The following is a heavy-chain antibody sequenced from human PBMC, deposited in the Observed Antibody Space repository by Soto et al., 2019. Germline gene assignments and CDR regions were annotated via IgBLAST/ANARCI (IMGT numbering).Heavy chain of an antibody. D-gene: IGHD1-20*01. Sequence: NPSETLSLTCTVSGGSISSYYWSWIRQPPGKGLEWIGSLYHSVSTNYNPSLKSRVTISVDTSKNQFSLKLSFVTAADTAVYYCARGVYNWNRRGYRDHYYYYYGMDVWGQGTTVTVSS. CDR1: GGSISSYY. J-gene: IGHJ6*02. CDR2: LYHSVST. CDR3: ARGVYNWNRRGYRDHYYYYYGMDV. V-gene: IGHV4-59*12.